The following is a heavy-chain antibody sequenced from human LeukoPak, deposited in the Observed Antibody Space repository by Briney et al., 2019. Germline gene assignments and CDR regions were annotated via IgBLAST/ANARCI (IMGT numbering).Heavy chain of an antibody. Sequence: GSSVKVSCKASGGTFSSYAISWVRQAPGQGLEWMGGIIPIFGTANYAQKFQGRVTITADESTSTAYMELSSLRSEDTAVYYCARDEVHLGEDHYYYYMDVWGKGTTVTVSS. V-gene: IGHV1-69*01. CDR3: ARDEVHLGEDHYYYYMDV. CDR2: IIPIFGTA. D-gene: IGHD3-16*01. CDR1: GGTFSSYA. J-gene: IGHJ6*03.